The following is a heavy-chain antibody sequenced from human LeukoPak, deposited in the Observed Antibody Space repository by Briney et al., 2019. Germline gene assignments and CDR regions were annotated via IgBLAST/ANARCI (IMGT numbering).Heavy chain of an antibody. J-gene: IGHJ6*02. D-gene: IGHD1-26*01. CDR1: GFNFRGYA. V-gene: IGHV3-23*01. CDR3: AKEVVLGESNYFYYGMDV. Sequence: GGSLRLSCAASGFNFRGYAMSWVRKAPGKGLEWVSGISGSGARAHYAESVRGRFTISRDSSQNTLHLEMNSLRAEDTAVYYCAKEVVLGESNYFYYGMDVWGQGTTVTVSS. CDR2: ISGSGARA.